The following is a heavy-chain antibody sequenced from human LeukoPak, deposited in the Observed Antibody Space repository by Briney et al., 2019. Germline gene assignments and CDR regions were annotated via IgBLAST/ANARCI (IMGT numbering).Heavy chain of an antibody. J-gene: IGHJ3*02. CDR3: ARDSRQDYYDSSGYLWFAFDI. V-gene: IGHV3-53*01. Sequence: GGSLRLSCAASGFTVSNNYMGWVRQAPGKGLEWVSVIYSGGSTYYADSVKGRFTISRDNSKNTLYLQMNSLRAEDTAVYYCARDSRQDYYDSSGYLWFAFDIWGQGTMVTVSS. CDR2: IYSGGST. CDR1: GFTVSNNY. D-gene: IGHD3-22*01.